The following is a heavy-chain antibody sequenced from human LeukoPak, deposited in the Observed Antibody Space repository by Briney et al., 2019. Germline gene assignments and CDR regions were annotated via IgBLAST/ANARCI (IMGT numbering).Heavy chain of an antibody. J-gene: IGHJ4*02. CDR2: GCGSRGST. D-gene: IGHD1-26*01. Sequence: VWSLTLYCAAAGFTFRGYAMSGVRQAPRKVLESSAGGCGSRGSTYYADSVKGRFTISRGNSKNTLYLQMNSLRAEDTAVYYCAKACTAPAIVSAQPDLYYFDYWGQGTLVTVSS. V-gene: IGHV3-23*01. CDR3: AKACTAPAIVSAQPDLYYFDY. CDR1: GFTFRGYA.